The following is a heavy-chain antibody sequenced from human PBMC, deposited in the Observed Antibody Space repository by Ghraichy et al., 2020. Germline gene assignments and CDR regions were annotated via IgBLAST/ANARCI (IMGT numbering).Heavy chain of an antibody. V-gene: IGHV4-61*01. Sequence: SETLSLTCTVSGGSVSSGSYYWSWIRQPPGKGLEWIGYIYYSGSTNYNPSLKSRVTISVDTSKNQFSLKLSSVTAADTAVYYCARAPGAVVGATLYYYGMDVWGQGTTVTVSS. CDR1: GGSVSSGSYY. CDR3: ARAPGAVVGATLYYYGMDV. J-gene: IGHJ6*02. D-gene: IGHD1-26*01. CDR2: IYYSGST.